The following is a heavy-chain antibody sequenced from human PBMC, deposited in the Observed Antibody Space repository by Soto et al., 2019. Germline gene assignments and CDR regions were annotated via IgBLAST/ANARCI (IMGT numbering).Heavy chain of an antibody. CDR1: GFTFASYA. D-gene: IGHD5-12*01. V-gene: IGHV3-23*01. CDR3: AKGKPSTSYHGMDV. CDR2: ISSSGATT. Sequence: GGSLRLSCAASGFTFASYAMTWVRQAPGKGLEWVSGISSSGATTYYADSVKGRFTISRDNSRNTLYLQMNSLRAEDTAVYYCAKGKPSTSYHGMDVWGQGTTVAVSS. J-gene: IGHJ6*02.